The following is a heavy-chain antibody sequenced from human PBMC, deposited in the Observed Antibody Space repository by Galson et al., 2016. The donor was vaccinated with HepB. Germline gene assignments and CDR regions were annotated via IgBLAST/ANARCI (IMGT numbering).Heavy chain of an antibody. CDR3: ARGSLRGWFDP. CDR2: IYHSGST. V-gene: IGHV4-30-2*01. J-gene: IGHJ5*02. Sequence: TLSLTCTVSGGSISSGAYSWSWVRQPPGKGLEWIGYIYHSGSTYYNPSLKSRVTISEDRSKNQFSLKLNSVTAADTAGYYCARGSLRGWFDPWGQGTLVTVSS. D-gene: IGHD1-26*01. CDR1: GGSISSGAYS.